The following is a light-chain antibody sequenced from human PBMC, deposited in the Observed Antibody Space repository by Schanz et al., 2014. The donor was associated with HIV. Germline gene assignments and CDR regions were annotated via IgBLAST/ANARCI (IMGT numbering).Light chain of an antibody. CDR2: QDT. J-gene: IGLJ3*02. CDR3: AAWDDSLSSIL. CDR1: RLGDKF. V-gene: IGLV3-1*01. Sequence: SSELTQPPSVSVSPGQTATITCSGERLGDKFVSWYQQRPGQSPVLVIYQDTKRPSGIPERFSGSKSGTSASLTIRGLRSEDEADYYCAAWDDSLSSILFGGGTKLTVL.